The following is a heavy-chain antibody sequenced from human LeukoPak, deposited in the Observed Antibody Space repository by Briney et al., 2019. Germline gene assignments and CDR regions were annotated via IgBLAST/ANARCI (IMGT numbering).Heavy chain of an antibody. CDR1: GGSFSGYY. CDR2: INHSGST. J-gene: IGHJ3*02. D-gene: IGHD3-16*02. CDR3: ARGSGLGELSLRKAFDI. Sequence: PSETLSLTCAVYGGSFSGYYWSWIRQPPGKGLEWIGEINHSGSTNYNPSLKSRVTISVDTSKNQFSLKLSSVTAADTAVYYCARGSGLGELSLRKAFDIWGQGTMVTVSS. V-gene: IGHV4-34*01.